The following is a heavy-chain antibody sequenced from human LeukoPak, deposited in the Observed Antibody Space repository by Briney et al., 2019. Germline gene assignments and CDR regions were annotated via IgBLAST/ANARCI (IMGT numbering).Heavy chain of an antibody. D-gene: IGHD3-10*01. V-gene: IGHV5-10-1*01. J-gene: IGHJ4*02. Sequence: GESLKISCKGSGYSFTSYWITWVRQMPGKGLEWMGRIDPSDSYTNYSPSFQGHVTISADKSISTAYLQWSSLRASDTAMYYCARWMVRGRPLDYWGQGTLVTVSS. CDR2: IDPSDSYT. CDR3: ARWMVRGRPLDY. CDR1: GYSFTSYW.